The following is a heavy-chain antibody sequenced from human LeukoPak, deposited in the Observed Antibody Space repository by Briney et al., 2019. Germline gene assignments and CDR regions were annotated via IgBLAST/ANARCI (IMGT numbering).Heavy chain of an antibody. CDR2: INAYNGNT. Sequence: ASVKVSCKASGYTFTSYGISWERQAPGQGLEWMGWINAYNGNTNYAQKLQGRVTITTDTSISTAYIELRRLRCDDTAVYYSAKDLGCSATSINRFAPWAQGTLVPVPS. D-gene: IGHD2-15*01. J-gene: IGHJ5*02. CDR3: AKDLGCSATSINRFAP. CDR1: GYTFTSYG. V-gene: IGHV1-18*01.